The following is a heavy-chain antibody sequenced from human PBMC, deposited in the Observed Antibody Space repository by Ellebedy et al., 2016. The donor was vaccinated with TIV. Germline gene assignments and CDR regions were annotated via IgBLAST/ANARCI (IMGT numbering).Heavy chain of an antibody. V-gene: IGHV4-34*01. J-gene: IGHJ4*02. CDR1: GGSFSGYY. Sequence: SETLSLTCAVYGGSFSGYYCSWIRQPPGKGLEWIGEINHSGSTNYNPSLKSRVTISVDTSKNQFSLKLSSVTAADTAVYYCARARDTAMDYWGQGTLVTVSS. CDR2: INHSGST. D-gene: IGHD5-18*01. CDR3: ARARDTAMDY.